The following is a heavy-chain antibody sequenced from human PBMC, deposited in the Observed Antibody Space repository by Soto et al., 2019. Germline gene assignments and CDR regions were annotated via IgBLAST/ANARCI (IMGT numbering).Heavy chain of an antibody. D-gene: IGHD7-27*01. J-gene: IGHJ3*02. CDR2: IKSKTDGGTT. Sequence: GGSLRLSCAASGFTFSNAWMSWVRQAPGKGLEWVGRIKSKTDGGTTDYAAPVKGRFTISRDDSKNTLYQQMNSLKTEDTAVYYCTTDRWGFSAFDIWGQGTMVTVSS. CDR1: GFTFSNAW. CDR3: TTDRWGFSAFDI. V-gene: IGHV3-15*01.